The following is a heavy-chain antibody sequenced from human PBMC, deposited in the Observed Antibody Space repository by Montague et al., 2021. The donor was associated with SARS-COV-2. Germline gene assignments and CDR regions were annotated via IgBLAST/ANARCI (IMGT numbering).Heavy chain of an antibody. V-gene: IGHV3-23*01. CDR2: ISGSGGST. J-gene: IGHJ4*02. CDR3: AKDRSYRFFDY. Sequence: SLRLSCAASGFTFSSYAMSWVRPAPGKGLEWVSAISGSGGSTYYADCVKGRFTISRDNSKNTLYLQMNSLRAEDTAVYYCAKDRSYRFFDYWGQGTLVTVSS. CDR1: GFTFSSYA. D-gene: IGHD1-14*01.